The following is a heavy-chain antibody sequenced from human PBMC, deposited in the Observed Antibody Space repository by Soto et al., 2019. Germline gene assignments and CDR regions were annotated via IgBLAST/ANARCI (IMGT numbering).Heavy chain of an antibody. D-gene: IGHD5-18*01. V-gene: IGHV3-23*01. CDR1: GFTFSSYA. CDR2: ISGSGGST. Sequence: EVQLLESGGGLVQPGGSLRLSCAASGFTFSSYATSWVRQAPGKGLEWVSAISGSGGSTYYADSVKGRFTISRDNSKNTLYLQMNSLRAEDTAVYYCAKGPQLWFNFNYFDYWGQGTLVTVSS. J-gene: IGHJ4*02. CDR3: AKGPQLWFNFNYFDY.